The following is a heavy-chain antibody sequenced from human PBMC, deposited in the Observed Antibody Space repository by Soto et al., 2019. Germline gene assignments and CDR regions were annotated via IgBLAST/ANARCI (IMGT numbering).Heavy chain of an antibody. D-gene: IGHD2-15*01. CDR1: GFTIGSHW. CDR3: AGGSAY. V-gene: IGHV3-7*03. J-gene: IGHJ4*02. Sequence: PGGSLRLSCAASGFTIGSHWMTWVRQAPGKGLEWVANIKQDGSEKNYVDSVKGRFTISRDNAENSVFLQMNSLRAEDTAVYYCAGGSAYWGQGTLVTVSS. CDR2: IKQDGSEK.